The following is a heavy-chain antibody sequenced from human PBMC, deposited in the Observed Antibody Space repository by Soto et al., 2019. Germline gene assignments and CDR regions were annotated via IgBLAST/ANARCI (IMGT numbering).Heavy chain of an antibody. V-gene: IGHV4-59*01. J-gene: IGHJ5*02. CDR1: DGAISNYY. Sequence: SETLSLTCSVSDGAISNYYWSWIRQPPGKGLEWIGYMSYRGAISYNPSLSNRVTISIDTSTNQFSLRLKSVTAADTAIYYCAKGFLPDTWGQGTQVT. CDR2: MSYRGAI. CDR3: AKGFLPDT. D-gene: IGHD3-10*01.